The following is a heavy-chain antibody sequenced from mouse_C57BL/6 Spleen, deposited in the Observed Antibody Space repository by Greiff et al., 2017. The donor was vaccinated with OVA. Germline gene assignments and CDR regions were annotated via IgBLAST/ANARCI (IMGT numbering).Heavy chain of an antibody. J-gene: IGHJ1*03. Sequence: QVQLKESGAELARPGASVKMSCKASGYTFTSYTMHWVKQRPGQGLEWIGYINPSSGYTKYNQKFKDKATLTADKSSSTAYMQLSSLTSEDSAVYYCARSGAITTVVAPGFDVWGTGTTVTVSS. CDR3: ARSGAITTVVAPGFDV. CDR2: INPSSGYT. D-gene: IGHD1-1*01. V-gene: IGHV1-4*01. CDR1: GYTFTSYT.